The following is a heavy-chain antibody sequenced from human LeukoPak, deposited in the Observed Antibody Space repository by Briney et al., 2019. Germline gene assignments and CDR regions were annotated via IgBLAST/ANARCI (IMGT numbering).Heavy chain of an antibody. V-gene: IGHV4-34*01. Sequence: SETLSLTCAVYGGSFSGYYWSWIRQPPGKGLEWIGEINHSGSTNYNPSHKSRVTISVDTSKNQFSLKLSSVTAADTAVYYCARGPLRRDGYNPPAPWGQGTLVTVSS. CDR1: GGSFSGYY. CDR2: INHSGST. J-gene: IGHJ4*02. D-gene: IGHD5-24*01. CDR3: ARGPLRRDGYNPPAP.